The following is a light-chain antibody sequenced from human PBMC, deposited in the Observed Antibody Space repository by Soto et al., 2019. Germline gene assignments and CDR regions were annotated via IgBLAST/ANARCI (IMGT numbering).Light chain of an antibody. CDR3: QVWDSSSDHRV. CDR2: YDS. Sequence: SYELTQPPSVSVAPGKTARITCGGNNIGSKSVHRYQQKPGQAPVLVIYYDSDRPSGIPERFSGSNSGNTATLTISRVEAGDEADYYCQVWDSSSDHRVFGGRTKLTVL. J-gene: IGLJ2*01. V-gene: IGLV3-21*04. CDR1: NIGSKS.